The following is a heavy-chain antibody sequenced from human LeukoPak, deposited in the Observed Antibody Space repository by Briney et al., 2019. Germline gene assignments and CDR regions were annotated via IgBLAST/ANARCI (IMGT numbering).Heavy chain of an antibody. CDR1: GYTLIELS. CDR2: FDPEDGET. V-gene: IGHV1-24*01. D-gene: IGHD1-26*01. Sequence: ASVKVSCKVSGYTLIELSMHWVRQAPGKGLEWMGGFDPEDGETIYAQKFQGRVTITRNTSISTAYMELSSLRSEDTAVYYCARASGSYSRYYFDYWGQGTLVTVSS. CDR3: ARASGSYSRYYFDY. J-gene: IGHJ4*02.